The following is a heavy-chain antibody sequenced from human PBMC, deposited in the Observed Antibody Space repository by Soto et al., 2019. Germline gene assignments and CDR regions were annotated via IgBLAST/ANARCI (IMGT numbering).Heavy chain of an antibody. Sequence: SETLSLTCPVSGGTISSGDYHWSWINQPPGKGLEWIGNIHNSGNIYYNPSLKSRLSISVDTSKNQFSLKLSSVTAADTAVYFCARVTNIISRFSSRFDPWGQGTLVTVS. CDR3: ARVTNIISRFSSRFDP. CDR1: GGTISSGDYH. CDR2: IHNSGNI. J-gene: IGHJ5*02. V-gene: IGHV4-30-4*01. D-gene: IGHD3-3*01.